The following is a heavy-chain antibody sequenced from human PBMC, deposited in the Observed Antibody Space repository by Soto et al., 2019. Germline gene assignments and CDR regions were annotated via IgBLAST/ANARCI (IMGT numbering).Heavy chain of an antibody. J-gene: IGHJ3*02. D-gene: IGHD1-26*01. CDR3: ARRPPTSYAFDI. V-gene: IGHV4-59*08. CDR2: IYYSGST. CDR1: GGSMSSYY. Sequence: QVQLQESGPGLVKPSETLSLTCTVSGGSMSSYYWSWIRQPPGKGLGWIGYIYYSGSTNYNPSLRSRVTIAVDTSKNPSSLRLTSVTAADTAVYYCARRPPTSYAFDIWGPGTMVTVSA.